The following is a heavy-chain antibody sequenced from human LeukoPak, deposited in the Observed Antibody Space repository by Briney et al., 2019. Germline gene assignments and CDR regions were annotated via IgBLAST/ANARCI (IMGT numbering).Heavy chain of an antibody. J-gene: IGHJ4*02. V-gene: IGHV5-51*01. CDR3: ARSASIAVAGTCFDY. D-gene: IGHD6-19*01. CDR1: GHSFTSYW. Sequence: GESLKISCKGSGHSFTSYWIGWVRQMPGKGLEWMGIIYPGDSDTRYSPSFQGQVTISADKFISTAYLQWSSLKASDTAMYYCARSASIAVAGTCFDYWGQGTLVTVSS. CDR2: IYPGDSDT.